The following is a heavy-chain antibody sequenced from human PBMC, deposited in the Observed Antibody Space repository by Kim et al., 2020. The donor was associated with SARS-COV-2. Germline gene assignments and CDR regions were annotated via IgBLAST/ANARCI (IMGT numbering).Heavy chain of an antibody. CDR2: MKQDGTEI. CDR1: GMSFSSYG. CDR3: ARGDFAD. Sequence: GGSLRLSCVASGMSFSSYGMRWVRQAPGKGLEWVAYMKQDGTEIYYVDSVKGRFTISRDNAKNSLYLQMNSLRVDDTAVYYCARGDFADWGQGTVVTVSS. J-gene: IGHJ4*02. V-gene: IGHV3-7*01.